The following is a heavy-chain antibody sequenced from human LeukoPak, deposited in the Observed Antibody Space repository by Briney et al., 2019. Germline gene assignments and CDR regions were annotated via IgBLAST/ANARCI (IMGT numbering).Heavy chain of an antibody. V-gene: IGHV1-69*13. Sequence: SVKVSCTASGGTFSSYAISWVRQAPGQGLEWMGGIIAIFGTANYAQKFQGRVTITADESTSTAYMELSSLRSEDTAVYYCAWDSSSWSNLDYWGQGTLVTVSS. CDR2: IIAIFGTA. CDR1: GGTFSSYA. D-gene: IGHD6-13*01. J-gene: IGHJ4*02. CDR3: AWDSSSWSNLDY.